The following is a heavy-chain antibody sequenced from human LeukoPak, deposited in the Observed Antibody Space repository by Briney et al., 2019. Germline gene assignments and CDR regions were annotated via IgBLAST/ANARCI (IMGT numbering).Heavy chain of an antibody. CDR2: ISWDGGST. J-gene: IGHJ4*02. Sequence: GGSLRLSCAASGFTFHDNAMHWVRQAPGKGLEWVSLISWDGGSTYYADSVKGRFTISRDNSKNSLYPQMNSLRAEDTALYYCAKGNMVRGITYYFDNWGQGTLVTVSS. V-gene: IGHV3-43D*03. CDR3: AKGNMVRGITYYFDN. D-gene: IGHD3-10*01. CDR1: GFTFHDNA.